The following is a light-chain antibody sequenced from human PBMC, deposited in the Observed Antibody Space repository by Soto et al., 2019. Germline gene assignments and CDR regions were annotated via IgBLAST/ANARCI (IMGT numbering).Light chain of an antibody. J-gene: IGKJ4*01. CDR3: QQYNKWPLT. Sequence: VVMTQSPATLSVSPGERATLSCRASQSVSSNLAWYQQKPGQAPRLLIYGASTRATGIPARFSGSGSGTEFTLTISSLQSEDFAVYYCQQYNKWPLTFGGGTKV. V-gene: IGKV3D-15*01. CDR1: QSVSSN. CDR2: GAS.